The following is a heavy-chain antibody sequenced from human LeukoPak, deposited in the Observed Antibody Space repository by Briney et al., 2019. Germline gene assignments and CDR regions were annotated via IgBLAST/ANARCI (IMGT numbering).Heavy chain of an antibody. CDR1: GGSISSYY. V-gene: IGHV4-30-4*01. Sequence: KTSETLSLTCTVSGGSISSYYWSWIRQPPGKGLEWIGYIYYSGSTYYNPSLKSRVTISVDTSKNQFSLKLSSVTAADTAVYYCARAENYYDSSGYLAYWGQGTLVTVSS. CDR3: ARAENYYDSSGYLAY. CDR2: IYYSGST. J-gene: IGHJ4*02. D-gene: IGHD3-22*01.